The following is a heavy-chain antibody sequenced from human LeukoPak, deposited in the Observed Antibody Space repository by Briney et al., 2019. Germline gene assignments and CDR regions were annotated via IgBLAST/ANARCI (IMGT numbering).Heavy chain of an antibody. CDR2: ISYDGSNK. V-gene: IGHV3-30*04. J-gene: IGHJ4*02. D-gene: IGHD3-10*01. CDR1: GFTFSSYA. CDR3: ARDRAVRGVIIPVFDY. Sequence: GRSLRLSCAASGFTFSSYAMHWVRQAPGKGLEWVAVISYDGSNKYYADSVKGRFTISRDNSKNTLYLQMNSLRAEDTAVYYCARDRAVRGVIIPVFDYWGQGTLVTVSS.